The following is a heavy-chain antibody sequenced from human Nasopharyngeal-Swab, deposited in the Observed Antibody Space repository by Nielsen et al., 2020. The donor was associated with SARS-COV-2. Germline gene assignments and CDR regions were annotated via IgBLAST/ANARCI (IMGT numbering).Heavy chain of an antibody. CDR3: ARVLRYFDWLCFDY. J-gene: IGHJ4*02. D-gene: IGHD3-9*01. CDR1: GGSISSGGYY. Sequence: PMSLACTVSGGSISSGGYYWSWIRQHPGKGLEWIGYIYYSGSTYYNPSLKSRVTISVDTSKNQFSLKLSSVTAADTAVYYCARVLRYFDWLCFDYWGQGTLVTVSS. V-gene: IGHV4-31*03. CDR2: IYYSGST.